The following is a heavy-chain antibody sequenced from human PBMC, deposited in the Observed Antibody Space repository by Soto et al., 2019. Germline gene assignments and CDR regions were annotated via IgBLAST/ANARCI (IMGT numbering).Heavy chain of an antibody. V-gene: IGHV3-30*03. CDR2: ISNDGSKK. CDR1: GFTFNSYG. D-gene: IGHD3-22*01. Sequence: QVQLVESGGGVVQPGRSLRLSCAASGFTFNSYGMHWVRQAPGKELEWVAVISNDGSKKYYAYSVKGRFTIYRDNSKNTLYLQMNRLKAVVKSVYGGATKWVHARSGWSSDYWGQATLVIVPT. J-gene: IGHJ4*02. CDR3: ATKWVHARSGWSSDY.